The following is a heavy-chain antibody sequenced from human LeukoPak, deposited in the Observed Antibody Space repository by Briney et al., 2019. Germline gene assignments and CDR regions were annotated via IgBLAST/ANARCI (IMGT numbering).Heavy chain of an antibody. CDR1: GGSISSYY. CDR2: IYYSGST. J-gene: IGHJ4*02. D-gene: IGHD6-19*01. V-gene: IGHV4-59*01. Sequence: PSETLSLTCTVSGGSISSYYWSWIRQPPGKGLEWIGFIYYSGSTTYNPSLRSRVTISVDTSKNQFSLKLSSVTSADTAVYYCARGSSGGSDYWGQGTLVTVSS. CDR3: ARGSSGGSDY.